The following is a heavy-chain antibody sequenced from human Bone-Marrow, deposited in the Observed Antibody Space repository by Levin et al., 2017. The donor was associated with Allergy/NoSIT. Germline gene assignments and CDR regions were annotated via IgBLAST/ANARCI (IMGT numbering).Heavy chain of an antibody. D-gene: IGHD2-8*02. J-gene: IGHJ4*02. CDR1: GFTITNYG. CDR3: ARGRGCTGGTCYFDY. Sequence: GESLKISCAASGFTITNYGMHWVRQAPGKGLEWVAILWSDESNRYYGGSVRGRFTISRDTSKNTVFLEMNSLRAEDTAVYYCARGRGCTGGTCYFDYWGQGTLVTVSS. V-gene: IGHV3-33*01. CDR2: LWSDESNR.